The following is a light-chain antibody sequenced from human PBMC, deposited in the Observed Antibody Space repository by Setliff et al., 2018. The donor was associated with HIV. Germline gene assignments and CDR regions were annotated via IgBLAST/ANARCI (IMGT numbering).Light chain of an antibody. Sequence: SYELTQPPSVSVAPGKTARITCGGNNIGSKSVHWYQQKPGQAPVLVVYDVSDRPSGIPERFSGSNSGNTATLTISRVEAGDEADYYCQVWDSSSDRVVFGGGTQLTVL. CDR3: QVWDSSSDRVV. CDR1: NIGSKS. V-gene: IGLV3-21*03. J-gene: IGLJ2*01. CDR2: DVS.